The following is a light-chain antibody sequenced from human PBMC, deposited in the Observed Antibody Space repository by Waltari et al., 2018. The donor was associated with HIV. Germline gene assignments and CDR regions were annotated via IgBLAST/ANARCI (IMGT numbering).Light chain of an antibody. CDR1: SGDVGGYDY. V-gene: IGLV2-14*03. Sequence: QSALTQPASVSGSPGQSITISCTGTSGDVGGYDYVSWYQQHPGKAPKLMIYDVSNRPSGVSNRCSGSKSGNTASLIISGLQAEDEADYYCSSYTSSSTRVFGTGTAVTVV. CDR3: SSYTSSSTRV. CDR2: DVS. J-gene: IGLJ1*01.